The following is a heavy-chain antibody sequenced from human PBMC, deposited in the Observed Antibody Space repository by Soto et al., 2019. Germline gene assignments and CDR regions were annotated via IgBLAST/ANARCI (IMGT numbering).Heavy chain of an antibody. CDR2: INHLGSI. Sequence: KTSETLSLTCVVSGGSLSDYFWSWIRQPPGMALEWIGEINHLGSINYNPSLKSRVTMSVDTSKNQFSLTLNSVTAADTATYYCARGGISHWAYFYYMDVWDRGTTVTVS. CDR1: GGSLSDYF. V-gene: IGHV4-34*01. J-gene: IGHJ6*03. D-gene: IGHD2-21*01. CDR3: ARGGISHWAYFYYMDV.